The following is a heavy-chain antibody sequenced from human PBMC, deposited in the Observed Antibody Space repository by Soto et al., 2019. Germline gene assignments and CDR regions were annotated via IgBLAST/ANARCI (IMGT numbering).Heavy chain of an antibody. J-gene: IGHJ6*02. Sequence: PSETLSLTCAVYGGSFSAYYWSWFRQPPGKGLEWIGEINHSGSTNYNPSLKSRVTISVDTSKNQFSLKLSSVTAADTAVYYCARLMAETTYYYYFGMDVWGQGTTATVCS. CDR3: ARLMAETTYYYYFGMDV. V-gene: IGHV4-34*01. CDR1: GGSFSAYY. CDR2: INHSGST. D-gene: IGHD1-7*01.